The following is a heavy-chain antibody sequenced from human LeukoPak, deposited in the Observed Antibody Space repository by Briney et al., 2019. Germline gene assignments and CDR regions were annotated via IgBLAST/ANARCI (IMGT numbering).Heavy chain of an antibody. V-gene: IGHV3-30*04. Sequence: GGSLTLSCAASGFTFSSYAMHWVRQAPGKGLEWVAVISYDGSNKYYADSVKGRFTISRDNSKNTLYLQMNSLRAEDTAVYYCAKSYDFWSGYLYYMDVWGKGTTVTVSS. CDR1: GFTFSSYA. CDR2: ISYDGSNK. CDR3: AKSYDFWSGYLYYMDV. J-gene: IGHJ6*03. D-gene: IGHD3-3*01.